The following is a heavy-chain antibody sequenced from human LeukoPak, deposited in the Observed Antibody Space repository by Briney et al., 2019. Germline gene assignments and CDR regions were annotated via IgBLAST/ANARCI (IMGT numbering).Heavy chain of an antibody. D-gene: IGHD4-11*01. CDR1: GFTFGGYA. J-gene: IGHJ4*02. Sequence: PGGSLRLSCAASGFTFGGYAMNWVRQAPGKRLEWVSGVSGSGVSRDYADSVKGRFTISRDNSKNTVLLQMDSLRAEDTAIYYCTKRSGVYSDNSGVFDYWGQGALVTVSS. CDR2: VSGSGVSR. CDR3: TKRSGVYSDNSGVFDY. V-gene: IGHV3-23*01.